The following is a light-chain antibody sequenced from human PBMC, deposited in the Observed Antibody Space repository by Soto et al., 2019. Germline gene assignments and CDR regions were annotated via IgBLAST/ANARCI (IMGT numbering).Light chain of an antibody. V-gene: IGLV2-8*01. J-gene: IGLJ1*01. CDR1: SSDVGAYDY. CDR2: EIN. Sequence: QSALTQPPSASGSPGQSVTISCTGTSSDVGAYDYVSRYQQHPGKAPKLMIYEINKRPSGVPDRFSGSKSGNTASLTVSGLQAEDEVDYYCSSFAGSNNFPYVFGTGTKVTVL. CDR3: SSFAGSNNFPYV.